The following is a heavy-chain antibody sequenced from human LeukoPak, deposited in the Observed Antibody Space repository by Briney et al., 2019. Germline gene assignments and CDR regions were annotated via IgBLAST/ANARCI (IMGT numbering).Heavy chain of an antibody. V-gene: IGHV3-48*03. D-gene: IGHD3-22*01. J-gene: IGHJ5*02. CDR1: GFTCSNYE. Sequence: GGSLRLSCAASGFTCSNYEMNWVRQAPGKGLEWVSYISGSGPGIYYADSVKGRFTISRDSAKNSLYLQMNSLRAEDTAVYYCARVYYDSSGYHNWFDTWGQGTLVTVSS. CDR2: ISGSGPGI. CDR3: ARVYYDSSGYHNWFDT.